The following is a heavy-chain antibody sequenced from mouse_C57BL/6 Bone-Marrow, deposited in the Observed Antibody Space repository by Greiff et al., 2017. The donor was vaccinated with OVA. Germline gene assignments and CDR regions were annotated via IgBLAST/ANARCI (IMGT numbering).Heavy chain of an antibody. Sequence: VQLQQSGPELVKPGASVKISCKASGYSFTGYYMNWVKQSPEKSLEWIGEINPSTGGTTYNQKFKAKATLTVDKSSSTAYMQLKSLTSEDSAVYYCAKISDYYAMDYWGQGTSVTVSS. V-gene: IGHV1-42*01. CDR1: GYSFTGYY. CDR2: INPSTGGT. CDR3: AKISDYYAMDY. J-gene: IGHJ4*01.